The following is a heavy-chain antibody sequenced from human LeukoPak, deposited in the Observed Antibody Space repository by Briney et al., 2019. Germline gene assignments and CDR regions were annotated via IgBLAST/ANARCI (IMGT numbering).Heavy chain of an antibody. CDR2: IWYDGSNK. V-gene: IGHV3-33*01. CDR1: GFTFSSYG. Sequence: GGSLRLSCAASGFTFSSYGMPWVRQAPGKGLEWVAVIWYDGSNKYYADSVKGRFTISRDNSKNTLYLQMNSLRAEDTAVYYCARAGTYYYDSSGYSAASQQYYFDYWGQGTLVTVSS. CDR3: ARAGTYYYDSSGYSAASQQYYFDY. J-gene: IGHJ4*02. D-gene: IGHD3-22*01.